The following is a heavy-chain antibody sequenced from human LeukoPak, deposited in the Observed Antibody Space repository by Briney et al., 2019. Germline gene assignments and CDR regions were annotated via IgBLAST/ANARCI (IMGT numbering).Heavy chain of an antibody. CDR3: AKARSLTCGGDCYQIDY. V-gene: IGHV3-74*01. CDR2: INTQGTYT. D-gene: IGHD2-21*02. Sequence: GGSLRLSCAVSGITFSSYWMHWVRQDPGRGLLWVSRINTQGTYTNYADSVKGRFTISRDNSRNTLSLQMSSLRAEDTAVYYCAKARSLTCGGDCYQIDYWGQGTLVIVSS. J-gene: IGHJ4*02. CDR1: GITFSSYW.